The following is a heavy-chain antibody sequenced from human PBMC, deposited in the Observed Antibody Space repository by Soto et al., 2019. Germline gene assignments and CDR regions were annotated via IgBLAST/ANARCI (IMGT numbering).Heavy chain of an antibody. D-gene: IGHD2-8*01. CDR1: GYTLTELS. Sequence: QVQLVQSGAEVKKPGASVKVSCKVSGYTLTELSMHWVRQAPGKGLEWMGGFDPEDGETINAKKFQGRVTMTEDTSTDTAYMQLSSLRAENTAVDSCATGVYCTNVVSVFRGAIWGFWGQGTLVTVA. CDR3: ATGVYCTNVVSVFRGAIWGF. CDR2: FDPEDGET. V-gene: IGHV1-24*01. J-gene: IGHJ4*02.